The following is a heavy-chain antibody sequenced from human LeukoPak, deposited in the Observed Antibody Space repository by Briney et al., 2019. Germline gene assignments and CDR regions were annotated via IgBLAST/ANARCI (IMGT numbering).Heavy chain of an antibody. J-gene: IGHJ4*02. CDR2: ISGSGGST. V-gene: IGHV3-23*01. CDR3: AYDSYYDYVWGFYRYTNQFDY. D-gene: IGHD3-16*02. Sequence: PGGSLRLSCAASGFTFNGDWMSWVRQAPGKGLEWVSAISGSGGSTYYADSVKGRFTISRDNSKNTLYLHMNSLRAQDTAVYTSAYDSYYDYVWGFYRYTNQFDYWGQGTLVTVSS. CDR1: GFTFNGDW.